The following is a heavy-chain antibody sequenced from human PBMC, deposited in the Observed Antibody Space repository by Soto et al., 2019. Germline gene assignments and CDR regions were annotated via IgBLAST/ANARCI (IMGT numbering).Heavy chain of an antibody. D-gene: IGHD3-10*01. J-gene: IGHJ3*01. CDR1: GLTSEDYS. Sequence: RLSCVASGLTSEDYSLYWVRQVPGNGLVWVAGISGNSGSSGYVDSVRGRLTVSRDEAQKSLVLQMRSLSPEDTALYYCTTRRSARPGFDAFELWGQGTMVTVSS. CDR2: ISGNSGSS. V-gene: IGHV3-9*02. CDR3: TTRRSARPGFDAFEL.